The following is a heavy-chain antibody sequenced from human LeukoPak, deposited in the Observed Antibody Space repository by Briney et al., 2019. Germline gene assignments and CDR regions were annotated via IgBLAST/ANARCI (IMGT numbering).Heavy chain of an antibody. J-gene: IGHJ6*03. CDR1: GGSISSSNW. V-gene: IGHV4-4*02. Sequence: SETLSLTCAVSGGSISSSNWWSWVRQPPGKGLEWMGEIYHSGSTNYNPSLKSRVTISVDTSKNQFSLKLSSVTAADTAVYYCARASITYYYYYCMGVWGKGTTVTVSS. D-gene: IGHD1-14*01. CDR3: ARASITYYYYYCMGV. CDR2: IYHSGST.